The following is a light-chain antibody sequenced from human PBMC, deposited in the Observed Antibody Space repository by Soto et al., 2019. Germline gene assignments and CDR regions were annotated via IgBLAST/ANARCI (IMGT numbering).Light chain of an antibody. CDR2: GAS. CDR3: QQHNNWPPWT. Sequence: EIVMTQSPATLSVSPGERATLSCRASQSVSSNLACYQQKPGHAPRLLMYGASTRATGIPDRFSGSGSGTEFTLTISSLQSEDFAVYYCQQHNNWPPWTFGQGTKVEIK. J-gene: IGKJ1*01. V-gene: IGKV3-15*01. CDR1: QSVSSN.